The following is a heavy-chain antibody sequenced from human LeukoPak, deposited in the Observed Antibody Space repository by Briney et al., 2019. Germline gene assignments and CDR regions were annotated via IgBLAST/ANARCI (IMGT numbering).Heavy chain of an antibody. J-gene: IGHJ4*02. CDR3: ARDMFDWSSYYFDY. CDR1: GFTFSSYG. CDR2: IWYDGSNK. D-gene: IGHD3-10*02. Sequence: GGPLRLSCAASGFTFSSYGMHWVRQAPGKGLEWVAVIWYDGSNKYYADSVKGRFTISRDNSKNTLYLQMNSLRAEDTAVYYCARDMFDWSSYYFDYWGQGTLVTVSS. V-gene: IGHV3-33*01.